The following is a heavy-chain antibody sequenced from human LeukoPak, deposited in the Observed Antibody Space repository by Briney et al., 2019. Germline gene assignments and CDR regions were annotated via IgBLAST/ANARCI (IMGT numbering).Heavy chain of an antibody. D-gene: IGHD3-22*01. CDR2: INPNSGGT. CDR1: GYTFTSYA. J-gene: IGHJ4*02. CDR3: ARVLPTDYCDSSGYLDY. Sequence: GASVKVSCKASGYTFTSYAMNWVRQAPGQGLEWMGRINPNSGGTNYAQKFQGRVTMTRDTSISTAYMELSRLRSDDTAVYYCARVLPTDYCDSSGYLDYWGQGTLVTVSS. V-gene: IGHV1-2*06.